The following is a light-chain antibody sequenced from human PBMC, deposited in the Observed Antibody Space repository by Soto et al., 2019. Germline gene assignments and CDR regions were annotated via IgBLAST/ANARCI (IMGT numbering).Light chain of an antibody. CDR3: QRYDNWPLT. J-gene: IGKJ4*01. Sequence: VITQSPATVSVSPGESATLSCRASQSISGNLAWYQQKPGLSPRLLIYHTSTRATGVPARFSGSGSGTEFSLTISSLQSEDFAVYYCQRYDNWPLTFGGGTKVDI. V-gene: IGKV3-15*01. CDR1: QSISGN. CDR2: HTS.